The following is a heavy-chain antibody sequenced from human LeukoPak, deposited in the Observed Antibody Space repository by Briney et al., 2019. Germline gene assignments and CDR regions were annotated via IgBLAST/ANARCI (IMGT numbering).Heavy chain of an antibody. Sequence: GGSLRLSCAASGFTFSNYAMSWVRQAPGKGLEWVSAISGSGGGTYYADSVKGRFTISRDNSKNTLYLQMNSLRAEDTAIYYCAKDAWSEGFDPWGQGTLVTVSS. J-gene: IGHJ5*02. CDR2: ISGSGGGT. V-gene: IGHV3-23*01. CDR3: AKDAWSEGFDP. CDR1: GFTFSNYA. D-gene: IGHD1-1*01.